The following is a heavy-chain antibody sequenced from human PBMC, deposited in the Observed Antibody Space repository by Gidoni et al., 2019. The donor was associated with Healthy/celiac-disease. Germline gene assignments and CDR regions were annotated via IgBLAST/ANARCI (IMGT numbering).Heavy chain of an antibody. CDR1: GFTFSGSA. Sequence: EVQLVEYGGGVVQPGGSLKLACEGSGFTFSGSAMHWVIHAPGKGLGWVVRIRIKANSYATAYAASVKGRFTSSRDDSKNTAYLQINSLKTEDTALYYCTVAVLTAIRGGDYWGQGTLFTVSS. J-gene: IGHJ4*02. CDR3: TVAVLTAIRGGDY. CDR2: IRIKANSYAT. V-gene: IGHV3-73*01. D-gene: IGHD2-21*02.